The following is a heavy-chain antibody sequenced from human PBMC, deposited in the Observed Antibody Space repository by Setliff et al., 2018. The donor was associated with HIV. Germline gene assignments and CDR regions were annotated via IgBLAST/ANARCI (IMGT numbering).Heavy chain of an antibody. V-gene: IGHV1-69-2*01. CDR1: GYTFTDYY. Sequence: GASVKVSCKVSGYTFTDYYMHWVQQAPGKGLEWMGLVDPEDGETIYAEKFQGRVTITADTSTDTAYMELSSLRSEDTAVYYCARVNSDAFDVWGQGTKVTVSS. CDR2: VDPEDGET. J-gene: IGHJ3*01. CDR3: ARVNSDAFDV.